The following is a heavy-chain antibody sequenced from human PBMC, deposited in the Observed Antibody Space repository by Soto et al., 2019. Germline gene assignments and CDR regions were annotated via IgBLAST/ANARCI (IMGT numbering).Heavy chain of an antibody. D-gene: IGHD3-22*01. CDR3: AGMEGSGYYGSYFGY. V-gene: IGHV3-30-3*01. Sequence: ESGGGVVQPGRALRLSCAASGFTVSSYVMHWVRQAPGKGLEWVAIISYDGSNKYYADSVKGRFTISRDNSNSTLFLQLNSLRPEDTAVYYCAGMEGSGYYGSYFGYWGQGTLVPVSS. J-gene: IGHJ4*02. CDR1: GFTVSSYV. CDR2: ISYDGSNK.